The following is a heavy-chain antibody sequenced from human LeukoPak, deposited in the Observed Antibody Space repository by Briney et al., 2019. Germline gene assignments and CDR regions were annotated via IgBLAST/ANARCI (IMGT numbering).Heavy chain of an antibody. CDR2: IRYDGSNK. CDR3: ARTYYDYWSGPYAFDI. D-gene: IGHD3-3*01. Sequence: GGSLGLSCAASGFTFSSYGMHWVRQAPGKGLEGVAFIRYDGSNKYYADSVKGRFTISRDNSENTLYLRMNNLRAEDTAVVYCARTYYDYWSGPYAFDIWGQGTMVTVSS. V-gene: IGHV3-30*02. CDR1: GFTFSSYG. J-gene: IGHJ3*02.